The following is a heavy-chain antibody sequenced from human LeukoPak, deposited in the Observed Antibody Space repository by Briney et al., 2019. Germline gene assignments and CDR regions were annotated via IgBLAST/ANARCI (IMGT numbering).Heavy chain of an antibody. CDR2: ISSSGSI. CDR3: AREGYGGTSDAFDI. J-gene: IGHJ3*02. CDR1: GFTFSTYE. D-gene: IGHD4-23*01. Sequence: PGGSLRLSCATSGFTFSTYEMDWVRPAPGKGLEWVSYISSSGSIYYTGSVKGRFTISRDNAKNSLYLQMNSLRAEDTAIYYCAREGYGGTSDAFDIWGQGTMVTVSS. V-gene: IGHV3-48*03.